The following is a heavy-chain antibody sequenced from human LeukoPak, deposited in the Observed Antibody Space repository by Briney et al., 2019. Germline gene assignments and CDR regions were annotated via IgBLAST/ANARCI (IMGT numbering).Heavy chain of an antibody. CDR3: ATDSAPDY. Sequence: GGSLRLSCAASGFTFSSYGMHWVRQAPGKGLEWVTIISYDGSNKYYADSVKGRFTISRDNSKNTLYLQMNSLRTEDTAVYYCATDSAPDYWGQGTLVTVSS. J-gene: IGHJ4*02. CDR2: ISYDGSNK. V-gene: IGHV3-30*03. CDR1: GFTFSSYG.